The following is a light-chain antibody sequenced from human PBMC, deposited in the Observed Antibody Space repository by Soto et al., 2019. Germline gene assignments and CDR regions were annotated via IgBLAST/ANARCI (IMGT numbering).Light chain of an antibody. J-gene: IGLJ2*01. CDR3: MSFIDSTNAPRV. V-gene: IGLV2-14*03. CDR2: KLS. CDR1: SSDVGHTSKY. Sequence: QSALTQPASVSGSPGQSITISCTGTSSDVGHTSKYVSWYQQHPGTAPKLLIFKLSHRPSGVSGRFSGSKSGNTASLTICGLQAEDEADYYCMSFIDSTNAPRVLGGGTKVTVL.